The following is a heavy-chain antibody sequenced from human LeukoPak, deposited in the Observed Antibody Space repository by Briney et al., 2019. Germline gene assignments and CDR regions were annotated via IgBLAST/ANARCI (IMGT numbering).Heavy chain of an antibody. CDR1: LGSISGYN. V-gene: IGHV4-59*01. CDR2: IYYTVST. Sequence: TLGTPSLSPAVSLGSISGYNSSWMRQPPRERLESSGYIYYTVSTNYNPSLKSRVSMSVDTSKNQFSLKLSSVTAADRAVYYCPRGRGMARASRDPAFYICGQGTPVTVSS. CDR3: PRGRGMARASRDPAFYI. D-gene: IGHD5-24*01. J-gene: IGHJ3*02.